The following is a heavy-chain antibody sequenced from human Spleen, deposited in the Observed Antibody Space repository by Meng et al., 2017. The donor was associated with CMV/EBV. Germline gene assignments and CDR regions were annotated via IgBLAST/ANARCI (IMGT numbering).Heavy chain of an antibody. CDR1: GFTFSSYA. V-gene: IGHV3-7*01. J-gene: IGHJ3*02. CDR3: ARVMTVVVYDAFDI. Sequence: GGSLRLSCAASGFTFSSYAMSWVRQAPGKGLEWVANIKQDGSEKYYVDSVKGRFTISRDNAKNSLYLQMNSLRAEDTAVYYCARVMTVVVYDAFDIWGQGTMVTVSS. CDR2: IKQDGSEK. D-gene: IGHD3-22*01.